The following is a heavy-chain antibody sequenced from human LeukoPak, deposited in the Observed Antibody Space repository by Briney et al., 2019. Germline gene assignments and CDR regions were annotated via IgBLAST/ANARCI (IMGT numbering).Heavy chain of an antibody. CDR1: GFTFSSYG. CDR2: ISGSGGST. V-gene: IGHV3-23*01. D-gene: IGHD3-9*01. J-gene: IGHJ4*02. CDR3: AVYDILTGYYPIDY. Sequence: GGSLRLSCAASGFTFSSYGMSWVRQAPGKGLEWVSAISGSGGSTYYADSVKGRFTISRDNSKNTLYLQMNSLRAEDTAVYYCAVYDILTGYYPIDYRGQGTLVTVSS.